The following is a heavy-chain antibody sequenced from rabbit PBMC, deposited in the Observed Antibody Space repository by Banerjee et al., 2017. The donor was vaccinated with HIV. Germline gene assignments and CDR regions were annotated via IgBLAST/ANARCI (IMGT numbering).Heavy chain of an antibody. CDR3: ARNFDL. V-gene: IGHV1S45*01. Sequence: QEQLEESGGDLVKPEGSLTLTCTASGFSFSNKYVMCWVRQAPGKGLEWIASIYTGSSGSTYYASWAKGRFTISKTSSTTVTLQMTSLTAADTATYFCARNFDLWGQGTLVTVS. J-gene: IGHJ4*01. CDR1: GFSFSNKYV. CDR2: IYTGSSGST.